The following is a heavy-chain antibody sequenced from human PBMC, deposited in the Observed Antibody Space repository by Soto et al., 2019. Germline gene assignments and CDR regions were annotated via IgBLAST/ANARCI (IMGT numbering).Heavy chain of an antibody. D-gene: IGHD3-9*01. V-gene: IGHV4-31*03. CDR2: IYYSGST. Sequence: SETLSLTCTVSGGSISSGGYYWSWIRQHPGKGLEWIGYIYYSGSTYYNPSLKSRVTISVDTSKNQFSLKLSSVTAADTAVYYCARENPYILTGYYQLDYWGQGTLVTVSS. CDR1: GGSISSGGYY. J-gene: IGHJ4*02. CDR3: ARENPYILTGYYQLDY.